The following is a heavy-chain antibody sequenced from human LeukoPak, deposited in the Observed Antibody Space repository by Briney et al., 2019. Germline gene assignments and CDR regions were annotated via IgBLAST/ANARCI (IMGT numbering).Heavy chain of an antibody. J-gene: IGHJ4*02. CDR1: GFTFSSYE. Sequence: GGSLRLSCAASGFTFSSYEMNWVRQAPGKGLEWVSYISSSGSTIYYADSVKGRFTISRDNSKNTLYLQMNSLRAEDTAVYYCAKDPHYYDSSGYYQGEVYFDYWGQGTLVTVSS. D-gene: IGHD3-22*01. CDR3: AKDPHYYDSSGYYQGEVYFDY. CDR2: ISSSGSTI. V-gene: IGHV3-48*03.